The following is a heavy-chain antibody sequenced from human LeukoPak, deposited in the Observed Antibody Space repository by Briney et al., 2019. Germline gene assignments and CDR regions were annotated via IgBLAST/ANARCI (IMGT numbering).Heavy chain of an antibody. CDR1: GFTFSSYS. CDR2: ISSSSSYI. CDR3: ARSWGRDFDY. D-gene: IGHD3-16*01. Sequence: GGSLRPSCAASGFTFSSYSMNWVRQAPGKGLEWVSSISSSSSYIYYADQVKGRFTISRDNAKNSLYLQMNSLRAEDAAVYYCARSWGRDFDYWGQGTLVTVSS. J-gene: IGHJ4*02. V-gene: IGHV3-21*01.